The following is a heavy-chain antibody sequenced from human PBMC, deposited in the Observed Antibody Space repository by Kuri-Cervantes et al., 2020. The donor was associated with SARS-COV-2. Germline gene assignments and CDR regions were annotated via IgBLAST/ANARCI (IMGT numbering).Heavy chain of an antibody. CDR1: GFTFSSYG. J-gene: IGHJ6*02. Sequence: GGSLSLSCAASGFTFSSYGMHWVRQAPGKGLEWVAVISYDGSNKYYEDSVKGRFTISRDNSKNTLYLQMNSLRAEDTAVYYCAKDLGVPAAIEMFYYYYGMDVWGQGTTVTVSS. D-gene: IGHD2-2*01. V-gene: IGHV3-30*18. CDR2: ISYDGSNK. CDR3: AKDLGVPAAIEMFYYYYGMDV.